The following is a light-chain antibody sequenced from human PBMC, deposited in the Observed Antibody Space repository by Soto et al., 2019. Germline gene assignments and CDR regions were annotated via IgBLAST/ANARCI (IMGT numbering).Light chain of an antibody. Sequence: QSALTQPRSVSGSPGQSVTISCTGTSSDVGGYNYVSWYQQHPGKAPKLMIYDVSERPSGVPDRFSGSKSGNTASLTISGLQAEDEADYYCCSYTSTSSYVFATGTKVTVL. CDR2: DVS. CDR1: SSDVGGYNY. J-gene: IGLJ1*01. CDR3: CSYTSTSSYV. V-gene: IGLV2-11*01.